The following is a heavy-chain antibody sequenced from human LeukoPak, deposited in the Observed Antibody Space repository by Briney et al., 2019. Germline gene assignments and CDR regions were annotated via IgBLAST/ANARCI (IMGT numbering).Heavy chain of an antibody. J-gene: IGHJ4*02. CDR2: IRSNGENT. Sequence: GGSPRLSCSASGFAFSSFAMHWVRQAPGKGLEYVSVIRSNGENTDYADSVKGRFTISRDNSKNALYLQMSSLRPEDTAVYYCVKVRVGGGWYGYYYEYWGQGTLVTVSS. CDR3: VKVRVGGGWYGYYYEY. D-gene: IGHD6-19*01. V-gene: IGHV3-64D*06. CDR1: GFAFSSFA.